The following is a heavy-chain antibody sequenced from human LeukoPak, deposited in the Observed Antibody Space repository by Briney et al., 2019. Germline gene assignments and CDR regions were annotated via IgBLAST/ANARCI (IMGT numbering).Heavy chain of an antibody. Sequence: ASVKVSCKASGYTLTDNHSYWVRQAPGQGLEWMGWIDPNSGGTNFAQNFQGRLTMTRDTSISTAYMELSRLTSDDTTVYYCARELGLNAFDVWGQGTMVTVSS. D-gene: IGHD7-27*01. CDR3: ARELGLNAFDV. CDR2: IDPNSGGT. V-gene: IGHV1-2*02. J-gene: IGHJ3*01. CDR1: GYTLTDNH.